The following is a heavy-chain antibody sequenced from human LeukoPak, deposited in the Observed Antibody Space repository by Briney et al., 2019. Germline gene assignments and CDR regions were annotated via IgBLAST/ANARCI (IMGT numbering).Heavy chain of an antibody. J-gene: IGHJ4*02. Sequence: GASVKVSCKASGYTFTSYAMHWVRQAPGQRLEWMGWINVGNGNTKYSQEFQDRVTITRDTSAITVYMELSSLRSEGMAVYYCAKVAARYSDYYFDYWGQGTLVTVSS. V-gene: IGHV1-3*03. D-gene: IGHD4-11*01. CDR1: GYTFTSYA. CDR2: INVGNGNT. CDR3: AKVAARYSDYYFDY.